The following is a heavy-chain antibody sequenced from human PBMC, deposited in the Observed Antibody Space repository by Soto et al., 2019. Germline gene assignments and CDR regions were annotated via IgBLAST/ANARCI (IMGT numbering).Heavy chain of an antibody. V-gene: IGHV3-21*01. CDR1: GFTFSSYS. CDR3: ARVHSVEQWLVRPLLFDY. D-gene: IGHD6-19*01. Sequence: NPGGSLRLSCAASGFTFSSYSMNWVRQAPGKGLEWVSSISSSSSYIYYADSVKGRFTISRDNAKNSLYLQMNSLRAEDTAVYYCARVHSVEQWLVRPLLFDYWGQGTLVTVSS. CDR2: ISSSSSYI. J-gene: IGHJ4*02.